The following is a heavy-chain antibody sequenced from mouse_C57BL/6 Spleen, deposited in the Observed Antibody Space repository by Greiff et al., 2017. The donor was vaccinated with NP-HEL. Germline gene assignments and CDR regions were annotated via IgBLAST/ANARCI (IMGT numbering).Heavy chain of an antibody. J-gene: IGHJ4*01. V-gene: IGHV3-6*01. D-gene: IGHD6-5*01. CDR3: ARGLWALDY. CDR1: GYSITSGYY. Sequence: VQLKESGPGLVKPSQSLSLTCSVTGYSITSGYYWNWIRQFPGNKLEWMGYISYDGSNNYNPSLKNRISITRDTSKNQFFLKLNSVTTEDTATYYCARGLWALDYWGQGTSVTVSS. CDR2: ISYDGSN.